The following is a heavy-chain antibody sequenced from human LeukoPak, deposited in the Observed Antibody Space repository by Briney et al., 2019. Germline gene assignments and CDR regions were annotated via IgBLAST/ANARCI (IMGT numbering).Heavy chain of an antibody. CDR2: ISGSGGST. D-gene: IGHD3-10*01. V-gene: IGHV3-23*01. CDR3: VRDDGGSTFDT. CDR1: GFTFSSYA. Sequence: PGGSLRLSCAASGFTFSSYAMSWVRQAPGKGLEWVSAISGSGGSTYYADSVKGRFTISRDNARNSLYLQMNSLRAEDTALYYCVRDDGGSTFDTWGQGTMVTVSS. J-gene: IGHJ3*02.